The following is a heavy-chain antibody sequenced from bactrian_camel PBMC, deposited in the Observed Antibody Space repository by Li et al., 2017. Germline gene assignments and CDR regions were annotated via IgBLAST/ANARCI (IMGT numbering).Heavy chain of an antibody. V-gene: IGHV3S57*01. J-gene: IGHJ7*01. D-gene: IGHD2*01. CDR1: GYTIPMN. Sequence: VQLVESGGGSVEAGESLRLSCVASGYTIPMNMGWFRQAPGKERQGVAIFDRNGNAEYVDSVKGRFTISSAGNTLYLQLNSLTTEDTAMYYCTKDVDTGVYYRGFDAMDYWGLGTQVTVS. CDR2: FDRNGNA.